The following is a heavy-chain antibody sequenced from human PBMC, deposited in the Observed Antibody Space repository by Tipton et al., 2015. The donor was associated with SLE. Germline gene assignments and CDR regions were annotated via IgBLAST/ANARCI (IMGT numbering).Heavy chain of an antibody. Sequence: TLSLTYAVYGGSFSGYYWSWIRQPPGKGLEWIGEINHSGSTNHNPSLKSRVTISVDTSKNQFSLKLSSVTAADTAVYYCARVRDYDFWSGYYGGGYFDYWGQGTLVTVSS. CDR2: INHSGST. V-gene: IGHV4-34*01. J-gene: IGHJ4*02. CDR3: ARVRDYDFWSGYYGGGYFDY. CDR1: GGSFSGYY. D-gene: IGHD3-3*01.